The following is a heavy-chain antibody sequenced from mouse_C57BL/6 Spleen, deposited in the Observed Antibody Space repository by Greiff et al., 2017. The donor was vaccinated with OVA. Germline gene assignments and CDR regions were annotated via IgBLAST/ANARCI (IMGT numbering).Heavy chain of an antibody. J-gene: IGHJ2*01. CDR1: GYTFTSYW. CDR2: IDPSDSYT. V-gene: IGHV1-50*01. CDR3: ARKGPRYFDY. Sequence: QVQLQQPGAELVKPGASVKLSCKASGYTFTSYWMQWVKQRPGQGLEWIGEIDPSDSYTNYNQKFKGKATLTVDTSSSTAYMQLSSLTSEDSAVYYCARKGPRYFDYWGQGTTLTVSS.